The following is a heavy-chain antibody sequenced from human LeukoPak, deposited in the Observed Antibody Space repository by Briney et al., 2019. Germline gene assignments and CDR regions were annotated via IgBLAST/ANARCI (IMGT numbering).Heavy chain of an antibody. CDR2: ISYSGST. D-gene: IGHD1-1*01. CDR1: GDSINSINKYY. CDR3: VRGGPENDNWRYYVDF. Sequence: SETLSLTCTVSGDSINSINKYYWSWIRQSPGKGLEWIGYISYSGSTNYNPSLKSRVTISVDTSKNQFSLKMTFVTAADTAVYYCVRGGPENDNWRYYVDFWGQGSLVTVSS. J-gene: IGHJ4*02. V-gene: IGHV4-61*01.